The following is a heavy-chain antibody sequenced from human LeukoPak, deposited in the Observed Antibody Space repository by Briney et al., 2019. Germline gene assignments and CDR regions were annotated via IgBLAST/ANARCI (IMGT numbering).Heavy chain of an antibody. D-gene: IGHD7-27*01. Sequence: SETLSLTCTVSGYSISSGYYWGWIRQPPGKGLEWVGSIYHSGSTYYNPSLKSRVTISVDTSKNQFSLKLSSVTAADTAVYYCARTKLGMGVDYWGQGTLVTVSS. CDR3: ARTKLGMGVDY. CDR2: IYHSGST. CDR1: GYSISSGYY. V-gene: IGHV4-38-2*02. J-gene: IGHJ4*02.